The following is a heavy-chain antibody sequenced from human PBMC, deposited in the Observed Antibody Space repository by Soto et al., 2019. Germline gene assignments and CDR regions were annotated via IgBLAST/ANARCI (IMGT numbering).Heavy chain of an antibody. CDR1: GFTFSSYG. CDR3: AKSYYDFWSGYSQYPRHDWFDP. CDR2: ISYDGSNK. V-gene: IGHV3-30*18. J-gene: IGHJ5*02. D-gene: IGHD3-3*01. Sequence: GGSLRLSCAASGFTFSSYGMHWVRQAPGKGLEWVAVISYDGSNKYYADSVKGRFTISRDNSKNTLYLQMNSPRAEDTAVYYCAKSYYDFWSGYSQYPRHDWFDPWGQGTRVTVSS.